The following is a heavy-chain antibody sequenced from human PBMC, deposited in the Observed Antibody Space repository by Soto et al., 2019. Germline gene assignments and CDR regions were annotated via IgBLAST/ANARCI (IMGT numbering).Heavy chain of an antibody. CDR3: ARDPDYYGSGSHGMDV. D-gene: IGHD3-10*01. CDR2: IWYDGSNK. V-gene: IGHV3-33*01. Sequence: GGSLRLSCAASGFTFSSYGMHWVRQAPGKGLEWVAVIWYDGSNKYYADSVRGRFTISRDNSKNTLYLQMNSLRAEDTAVYYCARDPDYYGSGSHGMDVWGQGTTVTVSS. J-gene: IGHJ6*02. CDR1: GFTFSSYG.